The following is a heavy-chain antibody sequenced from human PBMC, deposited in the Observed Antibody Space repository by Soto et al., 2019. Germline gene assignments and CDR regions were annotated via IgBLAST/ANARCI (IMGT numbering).Heavy chain of an antibody. J-gene: IGHJ6*02. CDR1: GYTFTSYY. Sequence: QVQLVQSGAEVKKPGASVKVSCKASGYTFTSYYMHWVRQAPGQGLEWMGIINPSGGSTSYAQKFQGRVTMTRDTSTSTVYMELSRLRSEDTAVYYCARSRAPSDYLLYYYYYGMDVWGQGTTVTVSS. CDR3: ARSRAPSDYLLYYYYYGMDV. CDR2: INPSGGST. V-gene: IGHV1-46*01. D-gene: IGHD4-17*01.